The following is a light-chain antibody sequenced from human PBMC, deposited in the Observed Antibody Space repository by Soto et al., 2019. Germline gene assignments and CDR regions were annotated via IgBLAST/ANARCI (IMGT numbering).Light chain of an antibody. J-gene: IGLJ2*01. CDR2: QDI. CDR1: QLGDKY. Sequence: SYELTQPPSVSVSPGQTASITCSGDQLGDKYASWYQQRPGQTPVLVIYQDIKRPSGIPERFSGSNSGNIATLTISGSQTMDEADYYCQAWDSNTVVFGGGTKVTVL. CDR3: QAWDSNTVV. V-gene: IGLV3-1*01.